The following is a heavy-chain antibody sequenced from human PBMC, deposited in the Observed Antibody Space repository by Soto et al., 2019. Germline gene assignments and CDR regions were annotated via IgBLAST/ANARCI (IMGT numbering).Heavy chain of an antibody. CDR1: GFTFSSYW. D-gene: IGHD3-22*01. J-gene: IGHJ4*02. Sequence: EVQLVESGGALVQPGGSLRLSCAASGFTFSSYWMHWFRQAPVKGLVSVSRIKSDGSGAIYAGSGKGRFTVSRDNAKNTLDLVMNSLSTDDTAVYYCAKGDGDYNDCNGYLGRYCCQGARCSGSS. V-gene: IGHV3-74*01. CDR3: AKGDGDYNDCNGYLGRY. CDR2: IKSDGSGA.